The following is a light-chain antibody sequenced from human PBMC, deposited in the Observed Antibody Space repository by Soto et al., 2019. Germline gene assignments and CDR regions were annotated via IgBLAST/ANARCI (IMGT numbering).Light chain of an antibody. J-gene: IGKJ1*01. CDR1: QSVSGF. CDR3: HQRQSWPRT. V-gene: IGKV3-11*01. Sequence: EIVLTQSPATLSLSPGDRATLSCRARQSVSGFLAWYQHKPGQAPRLLIYDASNRASGIPARFSGSGSGTDFTLTISDVEPEDFAVYYCHQRQSWPRTFGQGTTVDIK. CDR2: DAS.